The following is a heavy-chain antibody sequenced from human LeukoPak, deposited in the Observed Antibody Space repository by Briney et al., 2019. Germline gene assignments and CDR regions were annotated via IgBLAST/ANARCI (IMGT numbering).Heavy chain of an antibody. J-gene: IGHJ4*02. Sequence: SVKVSCKASGGTFSSYAISWVRQAPGQGLEWMGGIIPIFGTANYAQKFQGRVTITADKSTSTAYMELSSLRSEDTAVYYCARAGIAAAGWPLRYFDYWGQGTLVTVSS. CDR2: IIPIFGTA. V-gene: IGHV1-69*06. CDR1: GGTFSSYA. D-gene: IGHD6-13*01. CDR3: ARAGIAAAGWPLRYFDY.